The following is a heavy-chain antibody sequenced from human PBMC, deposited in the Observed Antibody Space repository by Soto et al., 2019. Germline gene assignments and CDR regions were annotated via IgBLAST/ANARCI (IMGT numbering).Heavy chain of an antibody. CDR3: ARRENDGSWSALDY. Sequence: QVQLQQWGAGLLKPSETLSLTCAVYGGSFSGYYWSWIRQPPGKGLEWIGEINHSGSTNYNPSLKSRVTISVDTSKNQFSLKLSSVTAADTAGYYCARRENDGSWSALDYWGQGTLVTVSS. V-gene: IGHV4-34*01. J-gene: IGHJ4*02. CDR1: GGSFSGYY. D-gene: IGHD6-13*01. CDR2: INHSGST.